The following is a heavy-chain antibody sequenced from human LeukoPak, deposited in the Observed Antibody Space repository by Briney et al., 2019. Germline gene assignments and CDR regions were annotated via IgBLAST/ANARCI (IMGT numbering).Heavy chain of an antibody. D-gene: IGHD2-8*01. Sequence: PSETLSLTCAVYGGSFSGYYWSWIRQPPGKGLEWIGEINHSGSTNYNPSLKSRVTISVDTSKNQFSLKLSSGTAADTAVYYCARALVASNGGFDYWGQGTLVTVSS. CDR3: ARALVASNGGFDY. CDR1: GGSFSGYY. V-gene: IGHV4-34*01. CDR2: INHSGST. J-gene: IGHJ4*02.